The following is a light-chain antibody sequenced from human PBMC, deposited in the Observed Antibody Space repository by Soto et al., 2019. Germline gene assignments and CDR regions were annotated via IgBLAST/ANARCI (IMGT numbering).Light chain of an antibody. CDR3: LQDHNYPLT. CDR2: AAA. V-gene: IGKV1-6*02. Sequence: QMTQSPSSVSASVGDRVTITCRASQGIGNDVGWFQQKPGKAPKLLIYAAATLQSGVPSRFSGSRSGTDFTLTISSLQPEDFATYYCLQDHNYPLTFGGGTKVEIK. J-gene: IGKJ4*01. CDR1: QGIGND.